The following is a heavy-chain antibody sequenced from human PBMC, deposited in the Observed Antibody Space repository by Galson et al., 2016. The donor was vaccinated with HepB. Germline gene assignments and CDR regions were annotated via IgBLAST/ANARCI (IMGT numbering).Heavy chain of an antibody. D-gene: IGHD6-13*01. CDR3: AREGGGYTSFWPEYYYGMDV. J-gene: IGHJ6*02. V-gene: IGHV3-21*01. CDR1: GFTFSTYR. Sequence: SLRLSCAASGFTFSTYRMNWVRQAPGKGLEWVSSISSSSAYIYYAESVKGRFTISRDNAKNSLYLQMTSLRPEDTAVYYCAREGGGYTSFWPEYYYGMDVWGQRTPVTVSS. CDR2: ISSSSAYI.